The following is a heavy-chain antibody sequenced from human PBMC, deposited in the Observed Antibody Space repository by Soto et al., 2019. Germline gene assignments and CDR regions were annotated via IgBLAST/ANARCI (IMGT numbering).Heavy chain of an antibody. CDR2: IIPILGIA. CDR1: GGTFSSYT. CDR3: ARVAPPGDY. D-gene: IGHD5-12*01. Sequence: ASVKVSCKASGGTFSSYTISWVRQAPGQGLEWMGRIIPILGIANYAQKFQGRVTMTTDTSTSTAYMELRSLRSDDTAVYYCARVAPPGDYWGQGTLVTVSS. J-gene: IGHJ4*02. V-gene: IGHV1-69*02.